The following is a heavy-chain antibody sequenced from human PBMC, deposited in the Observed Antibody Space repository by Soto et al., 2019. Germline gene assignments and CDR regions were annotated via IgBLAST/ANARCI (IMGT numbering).Heavy chain of an antibody. D-gene: IGHD3-10*01. CDR3: ARQGFGPLHGLVDV. Sequence: QVQLQESGPGLVKPSETLSLSCTVSGGSISSYYWSWFRQSPGKRMEWIGYVHHSWGSSYNPSLPTXVXXSPDTSTSQFSLTVTSVTATDTAVYYCARQGFGPLHGLVDVWGQGTTVTVSS. J-gene: IGHJ6*02. CDR2: VHHSWGS. V-gene: IGHV4-59*08. CDR1: GGSISSYY.